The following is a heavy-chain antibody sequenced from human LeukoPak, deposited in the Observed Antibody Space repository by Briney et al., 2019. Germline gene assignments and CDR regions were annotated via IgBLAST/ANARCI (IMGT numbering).Heavy chain of an antibody. CDR3: AKDPSASYLYFDY. D-gene: IGHD1-26*01. V-gene: IGHV3-23*01. J-gene: IGHJ4*02. CDR2: ISGSGGIT. CDR1: GFTFSSYA. Sequence: PGGSLRLSCAASGFTFSSYAMSWVRQAPGKGLEWASAISGSGGITYYSDSVKGRFTISRDNSKNTLYLQVNSLRAEDAAVYYCAKDPSASYLYFDYWGQGTLVTVSS.